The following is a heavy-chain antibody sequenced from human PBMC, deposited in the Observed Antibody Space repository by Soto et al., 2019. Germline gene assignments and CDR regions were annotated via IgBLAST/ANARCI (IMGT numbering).Heavy chain of an antibody. CDR2: IYHSGST. CDR1: GGSISSSNW. D-gene: IGHD3-22*01. V-gene: IGHV4-4*02. CDR3: ARTEPADYYDSSGYPY. Sequence: SETLSLTCAVSGGSISSSNWWSWVRQPPGKGLEWIGEIYHSGSTNYNPSLKSRVTISVDKSKNQFSLKLSSVTAADTAVYYCARTEPADYYDSSGYPYWGQGTLVTVS. J-gene: IGHJ4*02.